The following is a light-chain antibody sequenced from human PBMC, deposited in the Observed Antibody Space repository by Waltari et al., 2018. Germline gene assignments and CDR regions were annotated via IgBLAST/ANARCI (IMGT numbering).Light chain of an antibody. V-gene: IGKV1-39*01. J-gene: IGKJ1*01. CDR2: AAS. CDR1: QSISSY. Sequence: DIQITQSPSSLSASVGDRVTITCRASQSISSYFNWYQQKPGKAPNLLIYAASTLQSGGPSRVSGSGSGTDFTLSISSLQPEDAATYYCQQSYYIPPWTFGQGTKGEIK. CDR3: QQSYYIPPWT.